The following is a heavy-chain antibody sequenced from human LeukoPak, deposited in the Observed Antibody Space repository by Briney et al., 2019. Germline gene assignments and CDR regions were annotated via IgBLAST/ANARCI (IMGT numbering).Heavy chain of an antibody. CDR1: GFTFSSYA. V-gene: IGHV3-23*01. D-gene: IGHD3-10*01. Sequence: GGSLRLSCAASGFTFSSYAMSWVRQAPGKGLEWVSAISGSGGSTYYADSVKDRFTISRDNSKNTLYLQMNSLRAEDTAVYYCAKDGREILWFGELLTSYYFDYWGQGTLVTVSS. CDR2: ISGSGGST. CDR3: AKDGREILWFGELLTSYYFDY. J-gene: IGHJ4*02.